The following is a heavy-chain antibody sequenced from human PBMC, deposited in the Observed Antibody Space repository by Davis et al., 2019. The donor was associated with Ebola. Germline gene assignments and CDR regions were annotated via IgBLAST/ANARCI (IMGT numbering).Heavy chain of an antibody. D-gene: IGHD3-9*01. CDR2: IRHSGST. CDR1: GASFSGYY. CDR3: ARDRPGNDILTGYYPIDY. J-gene: IGHJ4*02. V-gene: IGHV4-34*01. Sequence: MPGGSLRLSCAVYGASFSGYYWSWIRQSPGKGLEWIGEIRHSGSTNYNPSLKSRVTMSVDTSKNQFSLRLNTVTAADTAVYYCARDRPGNDILTGYYPIDYWGQGTLVTVSS.